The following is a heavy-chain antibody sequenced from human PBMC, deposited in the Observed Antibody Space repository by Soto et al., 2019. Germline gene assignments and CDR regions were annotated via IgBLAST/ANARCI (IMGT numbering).Heavy chain of an antibody. V-gene: IGHV4-61*08. CDR3: ARQRSRAFDL. CDR2: IYYSGST. J-gene: IGHJ3*01. Sequence: PSETLSLTCTVSGGSISNGEYYWSWIRQPPGKGLEWIGYIYYSGSTNYNPSLKSRVTISVDTSKNQFSLKLSSVTAADTAVYYCARQRSRAFDLWGQGTVVTVSS. D-gene: IGHD1-1*01. CDR1: GGSISNGEYY.